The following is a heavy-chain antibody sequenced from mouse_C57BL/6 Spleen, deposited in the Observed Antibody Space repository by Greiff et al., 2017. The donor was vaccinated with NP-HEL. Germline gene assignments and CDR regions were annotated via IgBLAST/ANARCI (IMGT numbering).Heavy chain of an antibody. V-gene: IGHV1-80*01. CDR3: AYSSGYAYAY. D-gene: IGHD3-2*02. J-gene: IGHJ3*01. CDR2: IYPGDGDT. CDR1: GYAFSSYW. Sequence: VQLQQSGASVKISCKASGYAFSSYWMNWVKQRPGKGLEWIGQIYPGDGDTNYNGKFKGKATLTADKSSSTAYMQLSSLTSEDSAVYFCAYSSGYAYAYWGQGTLVTVSA.